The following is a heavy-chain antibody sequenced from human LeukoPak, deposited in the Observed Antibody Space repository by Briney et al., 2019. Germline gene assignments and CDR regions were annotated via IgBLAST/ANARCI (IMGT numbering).Heavy chain of an antibody. J-gene: IGHJ4*02. Sequence: QSGGSLRLSCAASGFTLSSYYMHWVRQVPGKGLVWVSRINGDGSSTKYADSVKGRFTISRDNAKNTLYLQVNSLRAEDTAVYYCAQGGSPGALDYWGRGTLVTVSS. CDR3: AQGGSPGALDY. CDR2: INGDGSST. CDR1: GFTLSSYY. D-gene: IGHD1-26*01. V-gene: IGHV3-74*01.